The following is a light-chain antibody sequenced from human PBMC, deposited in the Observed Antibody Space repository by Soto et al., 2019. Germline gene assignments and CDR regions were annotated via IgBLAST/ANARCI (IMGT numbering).Light chain of an antibody. CDR1: QGISSA. CDR3: QQFNSYPLT. J-gene: IGKJ4*01. CDR2: DDS. Sequence: AIQLTQSPSSLSASVGDRVTITCRASQGISSALAWYQQKPGKAPKLLIYDDSSLESGVPLRCKGSGSGTDFTLSISSLQPEDFATYFCQQFNSYPLTFGGGTKVEIK. V-gene: IGKV1-13*02.